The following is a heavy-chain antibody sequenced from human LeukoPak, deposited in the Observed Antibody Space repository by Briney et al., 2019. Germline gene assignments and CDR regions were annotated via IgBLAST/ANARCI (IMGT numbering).Heavy chain of an antibody. J-gene: IGHJ6*03. V-gene: IGHV6-1*01. D-gene: IGHD2-15*01. CDR2: TYYRSKWSS. CDR3: AREGGYYYYIDV. CDR1: GDSVSSNSAA. Sequence: SQTLSLTCAVSGDSVSSNSAAWHWIRHSPSRGLEWLGRTYYRSKWSSDYAVSVKSRITNNRDTSKNQFSLQLNSVTPEDTAVYYCAREGGYYYYIDVWGKGTTVTVSS.